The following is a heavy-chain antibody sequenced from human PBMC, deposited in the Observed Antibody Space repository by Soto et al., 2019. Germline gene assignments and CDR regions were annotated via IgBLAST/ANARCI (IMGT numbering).Heavy chain of an antibody. J-gene: IGHJ4*02. CDR1: GFTVSTNY. V-gene: IGHV3-53*01. CDR3: ARTPGIAVAGTGYFDC. Sequence: GGSLRLSCAASGFTVSTNYMSWVRQAPGKGLEWVPVIYSGGSTYYADSVKGRFTVSRDDSKNTLYLQMDSLRAEDTAMYYCARTPGIAVAGTGYFDCWGQGTLVTVSS. CDR2: IYSGGST. D-gene: IGHD6-19*01.